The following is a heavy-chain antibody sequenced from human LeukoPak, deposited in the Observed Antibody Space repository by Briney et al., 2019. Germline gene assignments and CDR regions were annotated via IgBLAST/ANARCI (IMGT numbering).Heavy chain of an antibody. D-gene: IGHD3-3*01. CDR3: ARDSNNYDFWSGYYSSDVDFDY. CDR1: GYTFTSYY. Sequence: ASVKVSCKASGYTFTSYYMHWVRQAPGQGLEWMGWINPNSGGTNYAQKFQGRVTMTRDTSISTAYMELSRLRSDDTAVYYCARDSNNYDFWSGYYSSDVDFDYWGQGTLVTVSS. V-gene: IGHV1-2*02. J-gene: IGHJ4*02. CDR2: INPNSGGT.